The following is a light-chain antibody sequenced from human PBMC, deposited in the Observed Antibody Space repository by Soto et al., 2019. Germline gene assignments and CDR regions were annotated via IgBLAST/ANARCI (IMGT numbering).Light chain of an antibody. V-gene: IGKV1-39*02. CDR1: QSISSY. CDR2: AAS. CDR3: QRCDNARRIT. J-gene: IGKJ5*01. Sequence: DIQITQSPSSLSASVGDRVSITGRASQSISSYLNWYQQRPGKAPKLLIYAASSLQSGVPSRFSGSGSGTDFTLTIRSLQTEDVATYYCQRCDNARRITFGQGTRLEIK.